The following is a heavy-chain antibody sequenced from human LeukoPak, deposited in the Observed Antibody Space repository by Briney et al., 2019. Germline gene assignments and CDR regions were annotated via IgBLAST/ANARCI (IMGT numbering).Heavy chain of an antibody. CDR2: IYYSGST. V-gene: IGHV4-59*01. CDR1: GGSISSYY. J-gene: IGHJ1*01. CDR3: ARARITMVRGSRAGLYFQH. Sequence: SETLSLTCTVSGGSISSYYWSWIRQPPGKGLEWIGYIYYSGSTNYNPSLKSRVTISVDTSKNQFSLKLSSVTAADTAVYYCARARITMVRGSRAGLYFQHWGQGTLVTVSS. D-gene: IGHD3-10*01.